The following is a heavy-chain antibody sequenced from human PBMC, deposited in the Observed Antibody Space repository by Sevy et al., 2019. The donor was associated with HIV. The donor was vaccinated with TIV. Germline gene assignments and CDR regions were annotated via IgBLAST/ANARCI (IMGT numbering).Heavy chain of an antibody. D-gene: IGHD2-2*01. Sequence: GGSLRLSCAASGFTFSGSAMHWVRQASGKGLEWVGRIRSKANSYATAYAASVKGRFTISRDDSKNRAYLQMNSLKTEDTAVYYCTTYNTVHCSSTSCYDNYYYMDVWGNGTTVTVSS. CDR1: GFTFSGSA. V-gene: IGHV3-73*01. CDR3: TTYNTVHCSSTSCYDNYYYMDV. J-gene: IGHJ6*03. CDR2: IRSKANSYAT.